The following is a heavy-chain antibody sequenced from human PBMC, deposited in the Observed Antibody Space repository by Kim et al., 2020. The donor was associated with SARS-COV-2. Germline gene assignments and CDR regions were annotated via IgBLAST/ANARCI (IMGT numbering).Heavy chain of an antibody. CDR2: MYWDDSE. Sequence: SGPTLVKPTQTLTLTCTFSGFSLNTNGVGVAWIRQPPGKALEWLALMYWDDSERFSPSLRTRLSITKDTSKNQVVLTMTNVDPLDTATYFCARQRTWFGVLSSEQLFDSWGQGTLVTVSS. J-gene: IGHJ4*02. V-gene: IGHV2-5*02. D-gene: IGHD3-10*01. CDR3: ARQRTWFGVLSSEQLFDS. CDR1: GFSLNTNGVG.